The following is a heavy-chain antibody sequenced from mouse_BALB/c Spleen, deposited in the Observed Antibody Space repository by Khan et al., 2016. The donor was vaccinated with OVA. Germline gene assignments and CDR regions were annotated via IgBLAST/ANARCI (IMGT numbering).Heavy chain of an antibody. D-gene: IGHD1-2*01. V-gene: IGHV2-6-7*01. CDR1: GFSLTGYG. Sequence: QVQLKESGPGLVAPSQSLSITCTVSGFSLTGYGVNWVRQPPGKGLEWLGMIWSDGSTDYNSALKSRLSISKDNSKSQVFLKMNSLQTDDTARYYCARELRLGGFAYWGQGTLVTVPA. CDR2: IWSDGST. J-gene: IGHJ3*01. CDR3: ARELRLGGFAY.